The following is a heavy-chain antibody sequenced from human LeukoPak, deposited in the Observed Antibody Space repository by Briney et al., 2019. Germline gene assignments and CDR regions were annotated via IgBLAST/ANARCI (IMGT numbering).Heavy chain of an antibody. CDR2: ISANNGNT. Sequence: ASVKVSCKASAYTFTSYGISWVRQAPGQGLEWVGWISANNGNTNYAQKLLGRVTMTTDTSTSTAYMELRSLRSDDTAVYYCARDQREDIVLMVYANPNDYWGQGTLVTVSS. CDR1: AYTFTSYG. D-gene: IGHD2-8*01. CDR3: ARDQREDIVLMVYANPNDY. V-gene: IGHV1-18*01. J-gene: IGHJ4*02.